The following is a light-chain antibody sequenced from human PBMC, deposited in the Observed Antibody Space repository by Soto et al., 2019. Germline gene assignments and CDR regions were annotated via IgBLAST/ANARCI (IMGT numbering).Light chain of an antibody. CDR1: QGISNY. CDR2: AAS. Sequence: DIQMTQSPSSLSASVGDRVTITCRASQGISNYLAWYQQKPGKVPKLLIYAASTLQSGVPSRFSGSGSGTDLTITISSLQPEDVATYYYQKYKHAPFTFGPGTKVDIK. J-gene: IGKJ3*01. CDR3: QKYKHAPFT. V-gene: IGKV1-27*01.